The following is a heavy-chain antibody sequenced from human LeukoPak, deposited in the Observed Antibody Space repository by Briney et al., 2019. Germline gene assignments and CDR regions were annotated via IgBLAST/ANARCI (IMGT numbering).Heavy chain of an antibody. J-gene: IGHJ4*02. CDR2: IYYSGST. CDR1: GGSINNYY. CDR3: ARVGYVSAWYPFDY. Sequence: SETLSLTCTVSGGSINNYYWSWIRQPPGKGLEWIGYIYYSGSTNYNPSLKSRVTISIDTSKNQFSLKLSSVTAADTAVYYCARVGYVSAWYPFDYWGQGTPVIVSS. D-gene: IGHD6-19*01. V-gene: IGHV4-59*12.